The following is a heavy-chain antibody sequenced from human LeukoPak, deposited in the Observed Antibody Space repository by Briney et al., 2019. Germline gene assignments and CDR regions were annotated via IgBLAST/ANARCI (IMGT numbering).Heavy chain of an antibody. V-gene: IGHV3-30*18. CDR1: GFTFSSYG. CDR2: ISYDGSNK. Sequence: PGGSLRLSCAASGFTFSSYGMHWVRQAPGKGLEWVAVISYDGSNKYYADSVKGRFTISGDNSKNTLYLQMNSLRAEDTAVYYCAKAQFDYWGQGTLVTVSS. J-gene: IGHJ4*02. CDR3: AKAQFDY.